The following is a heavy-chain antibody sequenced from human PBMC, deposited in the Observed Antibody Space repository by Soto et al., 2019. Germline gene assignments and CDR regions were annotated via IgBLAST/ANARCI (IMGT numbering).Heavy chain of an antibody. D-gene: IGHD6-19*01. CDR2: ISGSGGST. CDR3: ATGAATNEQWLVNFDY. V-gene: IGHV3-23*01. CDR1: GFTFSSYA. Sequence: PGGSLRLSCAASGFTFSSYAMSWVRQAPGKGLEWVSAISGSGGSTYYADSVKGRFTISRDNSKNTLYLQMNSLRAEDTAVYYCATGAATNEQWLVNFDYWGQGTLVTVSS. J-gene: IGHJ4*02.